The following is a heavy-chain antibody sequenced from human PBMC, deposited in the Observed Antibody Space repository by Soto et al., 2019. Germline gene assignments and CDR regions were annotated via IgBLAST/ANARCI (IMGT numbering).Heavy chain of an antibody. Sequence: SETLSLTCAVYGGSFSGYYWSWIRQPPGKGLEWIGEINHSGSTNYNPSLKSRVTISVDTSKNQFSLKLSSVTAADTAVYYCASSSITGTNGFYYYYYYGLDVWGQGTTVTVSS. CDR1: GGSFSGYY. CDR3: ASSSITGTNGFYYYYYYGLDV. D-gene: IGHD1-7*01. V-gene: IGHV4-34*01. CDR2: INHSGST. J-gene: IGHJ6*02.